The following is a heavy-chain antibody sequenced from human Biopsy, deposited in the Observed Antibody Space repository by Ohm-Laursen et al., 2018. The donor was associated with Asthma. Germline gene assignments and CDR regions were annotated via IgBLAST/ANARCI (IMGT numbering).Heavy chain of an antibody. V-gene: IGHV3-30*03. CDR2: ISQEGPYT. CDR3: ATPESPGPGADAMDL. Sequence: SLRLSCAASRINLRNFGVFWVRQAPGKGLEWLAWISQEGPYTAYADSVKGRFTVSRDNYHNTASLALDSLRPDDTGVYYCATPESPGPGADAMDLWGQGTMVTVSS. CDR1: RINLRNFG. J-gene: IGHJ3*01.